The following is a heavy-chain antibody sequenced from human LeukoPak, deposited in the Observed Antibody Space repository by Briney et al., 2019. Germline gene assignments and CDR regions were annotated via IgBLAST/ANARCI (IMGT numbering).Heavy chain of an antibody. J-gene: IGHJ6*03. D-gene: IGHD3-10*01. Sequence: ASVKVSCKASGCTFTSYDINWVRQATGQGLEWMGWMNPNSGNTGYAQKFQGRVTMTRNTSISTAYMELSSLRSEDTAVYYCAGGLKKRGVYYYYMDVWGKGTTVTVSS. CDR1: GCTFTSYD. CDR2: MNPNSGNT. CDR3: AGGLKKRGVYYYYMDV. V-gene: IGHV1-8*01.